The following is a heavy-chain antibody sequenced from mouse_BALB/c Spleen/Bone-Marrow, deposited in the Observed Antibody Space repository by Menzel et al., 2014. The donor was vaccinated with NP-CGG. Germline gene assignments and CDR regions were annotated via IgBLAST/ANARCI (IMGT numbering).Heavy chain of an antibody. J-gene: IGHJ1*01. CDR3: ASYRYGWYFDV. D-gene: IGHD2-14*01. V-gene: IGHV14-3*02. Sequence: VQLQQSGAELVKAGASVKLSCTASGFNIKDTYMHWVKQRPEQGLEWIGGIDPANGNTKYDPKFQGKATITADTSSNTAYLQLSSLTSEDTAVYYCASYRYGWYFDVWGAGTTVTVSS. CDR1: GFNIKDTY. CDR2: IDPANGNT.